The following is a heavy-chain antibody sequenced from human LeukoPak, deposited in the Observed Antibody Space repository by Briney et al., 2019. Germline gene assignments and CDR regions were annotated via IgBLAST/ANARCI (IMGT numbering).Heavy chain of an antibody. V-gene: IGHV3-30-3*01. CDR1: GFTFSSYA. CDR2: ISYDGSNK. D-gene: IGHD2-15*01. Sequence: GGSLRLSCAASGFTFSSYAMHWVRQAPGKGLEWVAVISYDGSNKYYADSVKGRFTISRDNSKNTLYLQMNSLRAEDTAVYYCARDRPSLGYCSGGSCYSPVGMDVWGQGTTVTVSS. CDR3: ARDRPSLGYCSGGSCYSPVGMDV. J-gene: IGHJ6*02.